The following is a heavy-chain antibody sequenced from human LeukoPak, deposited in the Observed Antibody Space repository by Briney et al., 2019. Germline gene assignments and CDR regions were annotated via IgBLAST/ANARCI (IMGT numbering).Heavy chain of an antibody. D-gene: IGHD6-6*01. J-gene: IGHJ4*02. CDR1: GGSISSSSYY. V-gene: IGHV4-39*07. CDR2: IYYSGST. Sequence: PSETLSLTCTVSGGSISSSSYYWGWIRQPPGKGLEWIGSIYYSGSTNYNPSLKSRVTISVDTSKNQFSLKLSSVTAADTAVYYCARDQGFSSSSWVYWGQGTLVTVSS. CDR3: ARDQGFSSSSWVY.